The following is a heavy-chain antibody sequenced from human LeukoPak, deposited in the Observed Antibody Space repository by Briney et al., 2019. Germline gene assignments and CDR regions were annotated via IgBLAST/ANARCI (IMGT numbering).Heavy chain of an antibody. D-gene: IGHD1-26*01. J-gene: IGHJ3*02. CDR1: GGSISSGGYY. Sequence: SQTPSLTCTVSGGSISSGGYYWSWIRQHPGKGLEWIGYIYYSGSTYYNPSLKSRVTISVDTSKNQFSLKLSSVTAADTAVYYCARDIKSGAFDIWGQGTMVTVSS. CDR2: IYYSGST. CDR3: ARDIKSGAFDI. V-gene: IGHV4-31*03.